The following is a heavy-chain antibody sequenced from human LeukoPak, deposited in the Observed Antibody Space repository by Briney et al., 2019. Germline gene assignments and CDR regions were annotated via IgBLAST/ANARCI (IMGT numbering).Heavy chain of an antibody. CDR3: ARQRCSGGSCYRVDQLYYMDV. CDR2: FYGSVST. Sequence: SETLSLPCTVSGDSINDHYWSWIRQPPGEGLEWIVYFYGSVSTNYYPSLKSQVTISIDTSKSQFSLKLTSVTAADTGVYYCARQRCSGGSCYRVDQLYYMDVWGKGTTVTVSS. CDR1: GDSINDHY. J-gene: IGHJ6*03. D-gene: IGHD2-15*01. V-gene: IGHV4-59*08.